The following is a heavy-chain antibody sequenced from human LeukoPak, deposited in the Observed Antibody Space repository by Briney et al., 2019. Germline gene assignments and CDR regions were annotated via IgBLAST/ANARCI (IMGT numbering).Heavy chain of an antibody. CDR1: GDSINSSTYY. D-gene: IGHD2-21*01. J-gene: IGHJ5*02. CDR3: ARHALVIAIDTYNWFDP. CDR2: IYSSGNI. Sequence: PLETLSLTCNVSGDSINSSTYYWAWMRQPPGRGLEWIGSIYSSGNIYKNPSLKSRITISVDTSKNQVSLKVTSVTAADTAVYYCARHALVIAIDTYNWFDPWGQGTPVTVSS. V-gene: IGHV4-39*01.